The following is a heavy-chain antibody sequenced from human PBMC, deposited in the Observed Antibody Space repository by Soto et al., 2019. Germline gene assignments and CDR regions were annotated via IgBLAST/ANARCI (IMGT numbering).Heavy chain of an antibody. Sequence: PSETLSLTCAVYGGSISGYYWSWIRQPPGKGLEWIGEINHSGSTNYNPSLKSRVTISVDTSKNQFSLKLSSVTAADTAVYYCARAAQAQPLPDWGQGTLVTVSS. D-gene: IGHD6-13*01. CDR2: INHSGST. J-gene: IGHJ4*02. CDR1: GGSISGYY. V-gene: IGHV4-34*01. CDR3: ARAAQAQPLPD.